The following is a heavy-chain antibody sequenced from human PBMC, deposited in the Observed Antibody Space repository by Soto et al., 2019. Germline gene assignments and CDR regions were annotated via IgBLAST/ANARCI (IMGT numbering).Heavy chain of an antibody. CDR3: AKEYYYGSSFDY. J-gene: IGHJ4*02. D-gene: IGHD3-22*01. Sequence: GSLRLSCAASGFTFSSYAMTWLRQTTGRGLEWISTISGRGDEIYYADSVKGRFTISRDNSRSTLYLQMNSLRAEDTAVYFCAKEYYYGSSFDYWGQGVLVTVSS. V-gene: IGHV3-23*01. CDR2: ISGRGDEI. CDR1: GFTFSSYA.